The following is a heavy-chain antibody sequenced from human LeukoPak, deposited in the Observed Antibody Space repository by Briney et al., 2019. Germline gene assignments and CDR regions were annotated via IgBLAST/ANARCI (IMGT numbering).Heavy chain of an antibody. CDR1: GDTFSIYA. CDR2: IIPIFGTA. V-gene: IGHV1-69*13. J-gene: IGHJ5*02. D-gene: IGHD6-13*01. CDR3: AKDRGGSCWYNWFDP. Sequence: GASVKVSCKASGDTFSIYAISWVRQTPGQGLEWMGGIIPIFGTANYAQKFQGRVTITADESTSTAYMEQSSLRSEDTAVYYCAKDRGGSCWYNWFDPWGQGTLVTVSS.